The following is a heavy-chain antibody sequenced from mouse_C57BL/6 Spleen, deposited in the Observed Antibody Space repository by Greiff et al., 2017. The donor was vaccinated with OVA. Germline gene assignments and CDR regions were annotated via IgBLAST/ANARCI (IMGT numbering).Heavy chain of an antibody. D-gene: IGHD1-1*01. Sequence: VKLVESGAELARPGASVKMSCKASGYTFTSYTMHWVKQRPGQGLEWIGYINPSSGYTKYNQKFKDKATLTADKSSSTAYMQLSSLTSEDSAVYYCARDYGSSSLGDWGQGTTLTVSS. CDR2: INPSSGYT. J-gene: IGHJ2*01. CDR3: ARDYGSSSLGD. V-gene: IGHV1-4*01. CDR1: GYTFTSYT.